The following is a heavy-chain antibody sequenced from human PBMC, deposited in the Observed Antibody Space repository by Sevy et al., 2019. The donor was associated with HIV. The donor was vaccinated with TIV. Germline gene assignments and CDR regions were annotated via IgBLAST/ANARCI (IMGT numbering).Heavy chain of an antibody. J-gene: IGHJ4*02. V-gene: IGHV3-66*01. Sequence: GWSLRLSCAASGFTVSSNYMSWVRQAPGKGLEWVSVIYSGGSTYYADSVKGRFTISRDNSKNTLYLQMNSLRAEDTAVYYCARGGVLLWFGELFDWGQGTLVTVSS. D-gene: IGHD3-10*01. CDR3: ARGGVLLWFGELFD. CDR1: GFTVSSNY. CDR2: IYSGGST.